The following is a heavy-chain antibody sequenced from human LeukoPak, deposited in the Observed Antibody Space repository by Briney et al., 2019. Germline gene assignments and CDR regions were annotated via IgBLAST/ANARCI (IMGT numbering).Heavy chain of an antibody. D-gene: IGHD6-13*01. V-gene: IGHV1-18*01. J-gene: IGHJ4*02. CDR2: ISAYNGNT. Sequence: ASVKVSCKASGYTFTSYGISWVRQAPGQGLEWMGWISAYNGNTNYAQKLQGRVTMTRDTSISTAYMELSRLRSDDTAVYYCAREQQLVPCFDYWGQGTLVTVSS. CDR3: AREQQLVPCFDY. CDR1: GYTFTSYG.